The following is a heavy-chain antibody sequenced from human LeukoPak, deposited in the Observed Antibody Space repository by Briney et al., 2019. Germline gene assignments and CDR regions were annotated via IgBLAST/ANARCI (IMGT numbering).Heavy chain of an antibody. CDR1: GGSISSYY. J-gene: IGHJ4*02. D-gene: IGHD2-21*02. V-gene: IGHV4-59*01. CDR3: AAMTQEEDY. CDR2: IYYSGST. Sequence: SKTLSLTCTVSGGSISSYYWSWIRQPPGKGLEWIGYIYYSGSTNYNPSLKSRVTISVDTSKNQFSLKLSSVTAADTAVYYCAAMTQEEDYWGQGTLVTVSS.